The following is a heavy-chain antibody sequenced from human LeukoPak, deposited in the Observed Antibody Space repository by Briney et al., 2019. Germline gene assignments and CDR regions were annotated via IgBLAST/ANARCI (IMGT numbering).Heavy chain of an antibody. D-gene: IGHD4-11*01. CDR1: GGSISSDH. V-gene: IGHV4-59*08. Sequence: SETLSLTCTVSGGSISSDHWSWIRQPPGEGLEWIGYIYYTGSTNYNPSLKSRLTISVDTSKNQFSLYLSSVTAADTAVYYCARGTVTTRYFDYWGQGTLVTVSS. J-gene: IGHJ4*02. CDR3: ARGTVTTRYFDY. CDR2: IYYTGST.